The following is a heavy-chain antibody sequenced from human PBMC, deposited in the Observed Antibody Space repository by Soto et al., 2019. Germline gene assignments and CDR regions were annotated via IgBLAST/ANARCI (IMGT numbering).Heavy chain of an antibody. D-gene: IGHD3-16*01. V-gene: IGHV5-51*01. Sequence: VKISGEGCGWKDGRSWSTWERQTPGKGLEWIGMIDPGDSQTTYSPSFQGQVTMSADKSISTAYLQWSSLKASDSATYYCARQGSNGACVYYAMDVWGQGTTVTGPS. CDR1: GWKDGRSW. CDR3: ARQGSNGACVYYAMDV. J-gene: IGHJ6*02. CDR2: IDPGDSQT.